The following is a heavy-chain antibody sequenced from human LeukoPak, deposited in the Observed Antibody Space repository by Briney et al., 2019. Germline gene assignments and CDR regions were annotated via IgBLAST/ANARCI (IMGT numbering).Heavy chain of an antibody. D-gene: IGHD6-19*01. CDR3: ARGGPYSSGWSVYYYYGMDV. Sequence: SETLSLTCAVYGRSFSGYYWSWVRQPPGKGLEWIGEINHSGSTNYNPSRRSRVTISVDTSKNQFSLKLSSVTAADTAVYYCARGGPYSSGWSVYYYYGMDVWGKGTPVTVSS. CDR2: INHSGST. J-gene: IGHJ6*04. V-gene: IGHV4-34*01. CDR1: GRSFSGYY.